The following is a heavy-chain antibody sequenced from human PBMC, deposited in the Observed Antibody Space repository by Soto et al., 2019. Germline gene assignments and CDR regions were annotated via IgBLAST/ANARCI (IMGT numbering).Heavy chain of an antibody. Sequence: PGGSLRLSCAASGVTFSSYSMNWVRQAPGKGLEWVSYISSSSSTIYYADSVKGRFTISRDNAKNSLYLQMNSLRAEDTAVYYCASREVKQEYYYYYYLDVWGKGTTVTVSS. V-gene: IGHV3-48*01. CDR2: ISSSSSTI. CDR1: GVTFSSYS. CDR3: ASREVKQEYYYYYYLDV. D-gene: IGHD6-13*01. J-gene: IGHJ6*03.